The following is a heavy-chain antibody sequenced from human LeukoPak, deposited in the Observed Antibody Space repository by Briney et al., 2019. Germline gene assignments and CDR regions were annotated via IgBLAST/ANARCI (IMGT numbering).Heavy chain of an antibody. CDR2: IYHSGST. J-gene: IGHJ5*02. V-gene: IGHV4-38-2*02. CDR3: ARAGLPAANLYNWFDP. Sequence: SETLSLTCTVSGYSISSGYYWGWIRQPPGKGLEWIGSIYHSGSTYYNPSLKSRVTISVDTSKNQFSLKLSSVTAADTAVYYCARAGLPAANLYNWFDPWGQGTLVTVSP. CDR1: GYSISSGYY. D-gene: IGHD2-2*01.